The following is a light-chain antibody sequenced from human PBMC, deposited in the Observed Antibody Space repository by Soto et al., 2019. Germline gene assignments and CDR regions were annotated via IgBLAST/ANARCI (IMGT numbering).Light chain of an antibody. Sequence: EIVMTQSPATLSVSPGGRATLSCRASQSIGDTLAWYQQKPGQAPRLLIYGASSRVTGFPSRFSGSGSGTEFTLTISSLQPDDFATYYCQQYNSYSGTFGQGTKVDIK. CDR1: QSIGDT. V-gene: IGKV3-15*01. CDR2: GAS. CDR3: QQYNSYSGT. J-gene: IGKJ1*01.